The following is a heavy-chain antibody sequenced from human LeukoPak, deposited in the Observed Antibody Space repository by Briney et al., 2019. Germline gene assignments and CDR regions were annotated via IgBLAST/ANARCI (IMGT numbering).Heavy chain of an antibody. D-gene: IGHD5-18*01. CDR2: IIPIFGTA. Sequence: GASVKVSCKASEGTFSSYAISWVRQAPGQGLEWMGGIIPIFGTANYAQKFQGRVTITADESTSTAYMELSSLRSEDTAVYYCARVVRSRYSYNYFDYWGQGTLVTVSS. J-gene: IGHJ4*02. V-gene: IGHV1-69*13. CDR1: EGTFSSYA. CDR3: ARVVRSRYSYNYFDY.